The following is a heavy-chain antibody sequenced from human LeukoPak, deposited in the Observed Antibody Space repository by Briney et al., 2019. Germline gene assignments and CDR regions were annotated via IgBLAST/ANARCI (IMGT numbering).Heavy chain of an antibody. CDR3: AGQGEMATITFDY. CDR1: GGSISSSSYY. D-gene: IGHD5-24*01. Sequence: SETLSLTCTVSGGSISSSSYYWGWIRQPPGKGLEWIGSIYYSGSTYYNPSLKSRVTISVDTSKNQFSLKLSSVTAADTAVYYCAGQGEMATITFDYWGQGTLVTVSS. CDR2: IYYSGST. V-gene: IGHV4-39*01. J-gene: IGHJ4*02.